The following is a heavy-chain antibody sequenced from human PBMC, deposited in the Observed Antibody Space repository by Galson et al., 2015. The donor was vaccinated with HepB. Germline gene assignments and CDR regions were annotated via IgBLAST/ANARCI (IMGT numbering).Heavy chain of an antibody. D-gene: IGHD2-15*01. J-gene: IGHJ4*02. V-gene: IGHV5-10-1*01. CDR1: GYSFTSYW. CDR3: ARVVGYCSGGSCIDY. CDR2: IDPSDSYA. Sequence: QSGAEVKKPGESLRISCKGSGYSFTSYWISWVRQMPGKGLEWMGRIDPSDSYANYSPPFQGHVTISADKSISTAYLQWSSLKASDTAMYYCARVVGYCSGGSCIDYWGQGTLVTVSS.